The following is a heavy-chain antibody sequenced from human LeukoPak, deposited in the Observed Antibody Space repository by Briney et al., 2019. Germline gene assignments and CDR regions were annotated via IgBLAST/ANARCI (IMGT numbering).Heavy chain of an antibody. CDR3: ASSWYSSGYYYYYYYMDV. D-gene: IGHD3-22*01. V-gene: IGHV1-69*01. CDR1: GGTFSSYA. CDR2: IIPIFGTA. Sequence: SVKVSCKASGGTFSSYAISWVRQAPGQGLEWMGGIIPIFGTANYAQKFQGRVTITADESTSTAYMELSSLRSEDTAVYYCASSWYSSGYYYYYYYMDVWGKGTTVTVSS. J-gene: IGHJ6*03.